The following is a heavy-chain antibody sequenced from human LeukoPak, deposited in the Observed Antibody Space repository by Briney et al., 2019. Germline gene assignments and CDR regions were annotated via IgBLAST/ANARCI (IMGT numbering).Heavy chain of an antibody. CDR1: GFTFSDYY. J-gene: IGHJ3*02. CDR2: ISSSGSTI. CDR3: ARCWTGKQYRGGDCYWAIDI. D-gene: IGHD2-21*02. Sequence: PGGSLRLSCAASGFTFSDYYMSWIRQAPGKGLEWVSYISSSGSTIYADSVKGRFTISRDNAKNSLYLQMNSLRAEDTAVYYCARCWTGKQYRGGDCYWAIDIWGQGTMVTVSS. V-gene: IGHV3-11*01.